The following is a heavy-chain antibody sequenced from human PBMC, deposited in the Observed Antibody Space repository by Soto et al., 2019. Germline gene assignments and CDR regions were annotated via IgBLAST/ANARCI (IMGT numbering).Heavy chain of an antibody. CDR3: AKIDAALYSGYDGYHFDY. CDR1: GFTFSSYA. D-gene: IGHD5-12*01. CDR2: ISGSGGST. Sequence: PGGSLRLSCAASGFTFSSYAMRWVRQAPGKGLEWVSAISGSGGSTYYADSVKGRFTISRDNSKNTLYLQMNRLRAEDTAVYYCAKIDAALYSGYDGYHFDYWGQGTLVTVSS. V-gene: IGHV3-23*01. J-gene: IGHJ4*02.